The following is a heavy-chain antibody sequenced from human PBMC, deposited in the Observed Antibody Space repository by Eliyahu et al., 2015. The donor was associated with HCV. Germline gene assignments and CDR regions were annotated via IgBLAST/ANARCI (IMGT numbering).Heavy chain of an antibody. CDR2: IYSGGST. CDR3: AREKGTRPMGFDY. V-gene: IGHV3-53*01. J-gene: IGHJ4*02. CDR1: GXTVXSNY. Sequence: EVQLVESGGGLIQPGGSLRLSCAASGXTVXSNYMSWVRQAPGKGLEWVSVIYSGGSTYYADSVKGRFTIXRDNSKXTLYLQMNSLRAEDTAVYYCAREKGTRPMGFDYWGQGTLVTVSS. D-gene: IGHD1-1*01.